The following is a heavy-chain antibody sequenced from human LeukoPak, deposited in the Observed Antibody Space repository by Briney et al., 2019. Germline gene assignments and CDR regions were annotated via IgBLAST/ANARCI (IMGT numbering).Heavy chain of an antibody. V-gene: IGHV3-30*02. Sequence: QTGGSLRLSCAASGFTFSNYGMHWVRQAPGKGLEWMAFIRYDGSNKYYADSVKGRFTVSRDNSKNTLYLQMNSLRAEDTAVYYCARGGVPAAPLTHPRLGAFDIWGQGTMVTVSS. CDR1: GFTFSNYG. CDR3: ARGGVPAAPLTHPRLGAFDI. J-gene: IGHJ3*02. D-gene: IGHD2-2*01. CDR2: IRYDGSNK.